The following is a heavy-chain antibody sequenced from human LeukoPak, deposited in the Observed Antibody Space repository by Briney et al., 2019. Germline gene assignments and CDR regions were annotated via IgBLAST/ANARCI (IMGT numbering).Heavy chain of an antibody. V-gene: IGHV3-21*01. CDR2: ISSSSSYI. Sequence: GGSLRLSCAASGFTFSSYSMNWVRQAPGKGLEWVSSISSSSSYIYYADSVKGRFTISRDNAKNSLYLQMISLRAEDTAVYYCARDFRDGYNRPYWGQGTLVTVSS. CDR1: GFTFSSYS. J-gene: IGHJ4*02. CDR3: ARDFRDGYNRPY. D-gene: IGHD5-24*01.